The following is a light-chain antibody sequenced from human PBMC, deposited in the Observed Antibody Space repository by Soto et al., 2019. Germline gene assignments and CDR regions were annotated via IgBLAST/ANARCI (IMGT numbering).Light chain of an antibody. J-gene: IGKJ1*01. V-gene: IGKV1-5*01. CDR1: QSISSW. CDR3: QQYNSYRTWT. CDR2: DAS. Sequence: DIQMTQSPSTLSASVGDRVTITCRASQSISSWLAWYQQKPGKAPKLLIYDASSLESGVPSRFSGSGSWTEFTLTLSSLQPDDFATYYCQQYNSYRTWTFGQGTKVEIK.